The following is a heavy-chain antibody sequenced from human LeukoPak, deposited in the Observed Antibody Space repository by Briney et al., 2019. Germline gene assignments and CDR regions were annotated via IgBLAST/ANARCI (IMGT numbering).Heavy chain of an antibody. CDR1: GGSISSYY. CDR2: IYYSGST. J-gene: IGHJ6*02. Sequence: SETLSLTCTVSGGSISSYYWSWIRQPPGKGLGWIGYIYYSGSTNYNPSLKSRVTISVDTSKNQFSLKLSSVTAADTAVYYCARDLGIVASYGMDVWGQGTTVTVSS. D-gene: IGHD1-26*01. V-gene: IGHV4-59*01. CDR3: ARDLGIVASYGMDV.